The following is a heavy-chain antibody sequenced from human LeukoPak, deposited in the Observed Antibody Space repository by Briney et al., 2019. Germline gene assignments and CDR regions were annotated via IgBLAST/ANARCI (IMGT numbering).Heavy chain of an antibody. CDR1: GGSISSYY. J-gene: IGHJ4*02. V-gene: IGHV4-59*12. CDR2: IYHSGST. D-gene: IGHD6-19*01. Sequence: SETLSLTCTVSGGSISSYYWSWIRQPPGKGLEWIGYIYHSGSTYYNPSLKSRVTISVDTSKNQFSLKLSSVTAADTAVYYCARGPLAQYSSGWYFTRGGTYFDYWGQGTLVTVSS. CDR3: ARGPLAQYSSGWYFTRGGTYFDY.